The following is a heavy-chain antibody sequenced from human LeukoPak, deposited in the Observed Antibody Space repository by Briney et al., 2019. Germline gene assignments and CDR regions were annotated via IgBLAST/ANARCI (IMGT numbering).Heavy chain of an antibody. J-gene: IGHJ6*02. CDR1: GCTFTSYA. V-gene: IGHV1-3*01. Sequence: GASVKVSCKASGCTFTSYAMHWVRQASGQRLEWIGWINAGNGNTKYSQKFQGRVTITRDTSASTAYMELSSLRSEDTAVYYCARDGVLRFLEWLFDYYGMDVWGQGTTVTVSS. CDR3: ARDGVLRFLEWLFDYYGMDV. D-gene: IGHD3-3*01. CDR2: INAGNGNT.